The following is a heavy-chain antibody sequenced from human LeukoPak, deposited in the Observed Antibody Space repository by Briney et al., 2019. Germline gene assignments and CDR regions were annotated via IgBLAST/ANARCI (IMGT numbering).Heavy chain of an antibody. CDR3: ARDQTYYDILTGYQPYHYYYMDV. V-gene: IGHV3-21*01. D-gene: IGHD3-9*01. Sequence: GGSLRLSCAASGFTFSSYSMNWVRQAPGKGLEWVSSISSSSSYIYYADSVKGRFTISRDNAKNSLYLQMNSLRAEDTAVYYCARDQTYYDILTGYQPYHYYYMDVWGKGTTVTVSS. CDR1: GFTFSSYS. CDR2: ISSSSSYI. J-gene: IGHJ6*03.